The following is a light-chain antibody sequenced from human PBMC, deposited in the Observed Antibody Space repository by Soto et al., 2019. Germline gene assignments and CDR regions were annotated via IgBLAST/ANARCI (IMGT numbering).Light chain of an antibody. CDR3: KKCGSSPPVN. CDR1: QSVSSDY. CDR2: GAS. V-gene: IGKV3-20*01. J-gene: IGKJ4*01. Sequence: EIVLTQSPGTLSLSPGERATLSCRASQSVSSDYLAWYQQKPGQAPRLLIYGASSRATGIPDRFIGSASGTEFNLTISRLEPEDFAVYYCKKCGSSPPVNFGGGTKVEIK.